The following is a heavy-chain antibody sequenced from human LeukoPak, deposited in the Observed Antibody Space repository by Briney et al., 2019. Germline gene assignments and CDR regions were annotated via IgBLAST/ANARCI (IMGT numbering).Heavy chain of an antibody. J-gene: IGHJ4*02. CDR1: GYSISSGYY. Sequence: RSSETLSLTCNVSGYSISSGYYWGWIRQPPGKGLEWIGNIYHRGTYYNPSLKSRVTISVDTSKNQFSLKLSSVTAADTAVYYCAREDTPMVNPFDYWGQGTLVTVSS. V-gene: IGHV4-38-2*02. CDR2: IYHRGT. CDR3: AREDTPMVNPFDY. D-gene: IGHD5-18*01.